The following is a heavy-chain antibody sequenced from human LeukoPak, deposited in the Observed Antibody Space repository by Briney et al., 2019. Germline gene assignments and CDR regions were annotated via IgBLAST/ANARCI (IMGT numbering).Heavy chain of an antibody. CDR1: GGSISNSYY. CDR3: AIGGVVAGRRTFNDY. J-gene: IGHJ4*02. D-gene: IGHD6-19*01. Sequence: SETLSLTCTVSGGSISNSYYWGWIRQPPGKGLEWIGSIYYSGSTNYNPSLKSRVTISVDTSKNQFSLKLSSVTAVDTAVYYCAIGGVVAGRRTFNDYWGQGTLVTVSP. CDR2: IYYSGST. V-gene: IGHV4-39*07.